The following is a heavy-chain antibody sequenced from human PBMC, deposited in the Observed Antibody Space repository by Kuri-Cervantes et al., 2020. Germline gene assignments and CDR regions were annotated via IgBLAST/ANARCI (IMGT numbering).Heavy chain of an antibody. D-gene: IGHD3-22*01. CDR1: GYTFTSYD. CDR3: ARGVYYDSSGSYAFDI. Sequence: ASVKVSCKASGYTFTSYDINWVRQATGQGLEWMGWMNPNSGNTGYAQKFQGRVTMTGNTSINTAYMELSSLRPEDTAVYYCARGVYYDSSGSYAFDIWGQGTMVTVSS. J-gene: IGHJ3*02. V-gene: IGHV1-8*01. CDR2: MNPNSGNT.